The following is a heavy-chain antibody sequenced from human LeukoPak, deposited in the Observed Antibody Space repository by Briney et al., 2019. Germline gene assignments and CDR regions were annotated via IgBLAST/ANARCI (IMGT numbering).Heavy chain of an antibody. Sequence: GGSLRLSCAACGFTFSSYGMHWVRQAPGKGLEWVAFIRYDGSNKYYADSVKGRFTISRDNYKNTLYLQMNSLSAEDTAVYYCAKGIKSGPRRYDVRNFDYWGQGTPVTVSS. V-gene: IGHV3-30*02. CDR3: AKGIKSGPRRYDVRNFDY. J-gene: IGHJ4*02. CDR2: IRYDGSNK. D-gene: IGHD5-12*01. CDR1: GFTFSSYG.